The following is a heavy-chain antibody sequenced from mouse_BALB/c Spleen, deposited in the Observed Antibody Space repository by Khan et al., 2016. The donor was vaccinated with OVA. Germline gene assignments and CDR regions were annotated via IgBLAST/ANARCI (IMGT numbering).Heavy chain of an antibody. J-gene: IGHJ2*01. CDR1: GYSITTDYA. CDR2: ISYSGNT. Sequence: VQLKESGPGLVKPSQSLSLTCTVTGYSITTDYAWNWIRQFPGKKLEWMGFISYSGNTKYNPSLKSRISITRDTSKNQFFLQLKSVTTEDTAKYYCAKVSGGDLDYGGQGTTLTVSS. V-gene: IGHV3-2*02. CDR3: AKVSGGDLDY. D-gene: IGHD4-1*01.